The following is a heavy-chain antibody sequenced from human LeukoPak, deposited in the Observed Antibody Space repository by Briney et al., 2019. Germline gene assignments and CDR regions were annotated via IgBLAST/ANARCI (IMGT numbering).Heavy chain of an antibody. CDR3: ASSTGYSYGYFDY. Sequence: GGSLRLSCAASGFTFSSYWMSWVRQAPGKGLEWVANIKQDGSEKYYVDSVKGRFTLSRDNVQNSLYLQMNSLRAEDTAVYYCASSTGYSYGYFDYWGQGTLVTVSS. CDR2: IKQDGSEK. D-gene: IGHD5-18*01. CDR1: GFTFSSYW. V-gene: IGHV3-7*01. J-gene: IGHJ4*02.